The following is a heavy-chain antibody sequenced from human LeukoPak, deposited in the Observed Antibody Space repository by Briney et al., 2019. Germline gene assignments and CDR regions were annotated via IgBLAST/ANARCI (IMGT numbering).Heavy chain of an antibody. D-gene: IGHD3-16*01. CDR1: GYTFTDYY. V-gene: IGHV1-2*02. Sequence: GASVTVSCKASGYTFTDYYMHWVRQAPGQGLAWMGWINPNSGGTNYAQKFQGRVTMTRDTSISTAYMELSRLRSDDTAVYYCAAGFMITFGGVPFDYWGQGTLVTVSS. CDR3: AAGFMITFGGVPFDY. CDR2: INPNSGGT. J-gene: IGHJ4*02.